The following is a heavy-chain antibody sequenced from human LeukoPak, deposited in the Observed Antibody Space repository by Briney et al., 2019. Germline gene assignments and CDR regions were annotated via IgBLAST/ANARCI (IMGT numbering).Heavy chain of an antibody. CDR2: ISYDGSNK. D-gene: IGHD2-21*01. CDR1: GFTFSNYA. V-gene: IGHV3-30-3*01. Sequence: GGSLRLSCAASGFTFSNYAMSWVRQAPGKGLEWVAVISYDGSNKYYADSVKGRFTISRDNSKNTLYLQMNSLRAEDTAVYYCAREVGYSNDAFDIWGQGTMVTVSS. J-gene: IGHJ3*02. CDR3: AREVGYSNDAFDI.